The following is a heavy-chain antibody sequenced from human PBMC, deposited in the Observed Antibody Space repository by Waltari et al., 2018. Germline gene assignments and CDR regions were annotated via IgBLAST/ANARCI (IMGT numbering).Heavy chain of an antibody. J-gene: IGHJ6*02. CDR1: GGTFSSYT. V-gene: IGHV1-69*02. Sequence: VQSGAEVKKPGSSVKVSCKASGGTFSSYTISWVRQAPGQGLEWMGRIIPILGIANYAQKFQGRVTITADKSTSTAYMELSSLRSEDTAVYYCARTYSGYDLNYYYGMDVWGQGTTVTVSS. CDR3: ARTYSGYDLNYYYGMDV. CDR2: IIPILGIA. D-gene: IGHD5-12*01.